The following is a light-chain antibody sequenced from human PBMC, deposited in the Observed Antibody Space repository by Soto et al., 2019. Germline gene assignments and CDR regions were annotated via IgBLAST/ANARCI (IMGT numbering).Light chain of an antibody. Sequence: EIVLTQSPGTLSLSPGERATLSCRASQSVPRSYLAWYQQKPGQAPRLLIYGTSSRATGIPDRFSGSGSGTDFTLTISRLEPEDFAVYYCQQYNNRPPLTFGGGTKVEIK. CDR1: QSVPRSY. CDR2: GTS. CDR3: QQYNNRPPLT. V-gene: IGKV3-20*01. J-gene: IGKJ4*01.